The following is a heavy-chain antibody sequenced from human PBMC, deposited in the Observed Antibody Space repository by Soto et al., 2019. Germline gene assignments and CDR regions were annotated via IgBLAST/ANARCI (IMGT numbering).Heavy chain of an antibody. CDR3: AKYQWNPGAFDP. Sequence: QVQLQQWGAGLLKPSETLSLTCAVYGGSLSDYYWNWLRQPPGKGLEWIGEIDHRGTASYNPSLKSRVDISVDTAWTQFSLKLRSVTAAETAIYYCAKYQWNPGAFDPWGLGTQVTVSS. D-gene: IGHD6-19*01. CDR2: IDHRGTA. V-gene: IGHV4-34*01. CDR1: GGSLSDYY. J-gene: IGHJ5*02.